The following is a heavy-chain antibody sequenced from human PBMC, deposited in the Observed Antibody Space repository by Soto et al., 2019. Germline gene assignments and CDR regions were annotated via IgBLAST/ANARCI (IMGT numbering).Heavy chain of an antibody. Sequence: QVQLQESGPGLVKPSQTLSLTCTVSGGSTSSDNYWSWIRQPPGKGLEWIGHIYYSGNTDYNPSLKSRLSISIVTSKNQFYLKLSPVTAADTAVYFCAREGGESSDGLYYLDSWCQGSLVTVSS. CDR2: IYYSGNT. J-gene: IGHJ4*02. D-gene: IGHD3-16*01. CDR3: AREGGESSDGLYYLDS. V-gene: IGHV4-30-4*01. CDR1: GGSTSSDNY.